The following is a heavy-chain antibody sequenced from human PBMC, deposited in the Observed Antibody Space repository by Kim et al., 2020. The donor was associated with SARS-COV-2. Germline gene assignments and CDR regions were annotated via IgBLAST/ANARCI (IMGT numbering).Heavy chain of an antibody. CDR3: ASSWSLILGY. Sequence: STSYAQKVQGRVTMTRDTSTSTVYMELSSLRSEDTAVYYCASSWSLILGYWGQGTLVTVSS. D-gene: IGHD6-13*01. V-gene: IGHV1-46*01. CDR2: ST. J-gene: IGHJ4*02.